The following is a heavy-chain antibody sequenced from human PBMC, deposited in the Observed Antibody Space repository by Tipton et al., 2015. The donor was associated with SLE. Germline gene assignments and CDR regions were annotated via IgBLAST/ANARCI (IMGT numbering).Heavy chain of an antibody. J-gene: IGHJ3*01. Sequence: GSLRLSCAAYGLIFSSFGMHWVRQAPGKGLEWVAYIRYDGSNKYYADSVKGRFTISRDNSKNTLFLLMNSLRPEDTAIYFCAKEGQWQVFDFDAFDVWGQGTVVTVSS. V-gene: IGHV3-30*02. CDR2: IRYDGSNK. CDR3: AKEGQWQVFDFDAFDV. D-gene: IGHD6-19*01. CDR1: GLIFSSFG.